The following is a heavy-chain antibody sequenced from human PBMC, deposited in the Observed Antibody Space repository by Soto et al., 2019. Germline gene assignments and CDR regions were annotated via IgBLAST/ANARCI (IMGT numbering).Heavy chain of an antibody. CDR1: GFHFSLSS. CDR2: ISYSGNTI. Sequence: PGGSLRLSCEASGFHFSLSSMNWVRQAPGKGLEWISYISYSGNTISYADSVKGRFTISRDDVKKSLYLQMDTVRVEDTAVYYCARDRERELXFEYWGQGVLVTVSS. D-gene: IGHD1-26*01. V-gene: IGHV3-48*01. CDR3: ARDRERELXFEY. J-gene: IGHJ4*02.